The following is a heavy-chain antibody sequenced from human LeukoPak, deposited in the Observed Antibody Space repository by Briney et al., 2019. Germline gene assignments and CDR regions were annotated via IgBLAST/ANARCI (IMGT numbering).Heavy chain of an antibody. Sequence: GGSLRLSCAASGFTFSSYGMHWVRQAPGKGLEWVAFIRYDGSNKYYADSVKGRFTISRDNSKNTLYLQMNSLRAEDTAVYYCASSRDIVVVPAAIAYWGQGTLVTVSS. D-gene: IGHD2-2*01. J-gene: IGHJ4*02. CDR2: IRYDGSNK. CDR3: ASSRDIVVVPAAIAY. CDR1: GFTFSSYG. V-gene: IGHV3-30*02.